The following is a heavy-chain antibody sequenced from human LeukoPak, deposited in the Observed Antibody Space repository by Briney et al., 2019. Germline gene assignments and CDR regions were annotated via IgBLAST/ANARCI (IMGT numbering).Heavy chain of an antibody. V-gene: IGHV4-39*01. D-gene: IGHD4-17*01. J-gene: IGHJ5*02. Sequence: PSETLSLTCTVSGGSIGGSTYYWAWNRQPPGRGPEWIGSIFYTGSAYYNPSLKSRVTIAVDSSKNQFSLKLSSVTAADTAVYYCARRWTTSATSWFDPWGQGTLVTVSS. CDR2: IFYTGSA. CDR1: GGSIGGSTYY. CDR3: ARRWTTSATSWFDP.